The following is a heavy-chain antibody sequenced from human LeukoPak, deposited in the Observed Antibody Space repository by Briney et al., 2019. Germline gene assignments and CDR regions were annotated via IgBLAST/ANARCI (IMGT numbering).Heavy chain of an antibody. CDR2: INPNSGGT. Sequence: EASVKVSCKAFGYTFSDYCMHWVRQAPGQGLEWMGRINPNSGGTNYAQKFQGRVTMITDTSITTAYMELSRLRSGDTAVYYCARDADSSGWYEDRYFYYMDVWGKGTTVTVSS. CDR1: GYTFSDYC. D-gene: IGHD6-19*01. V-gene: IGHV1-2*06. J-gene: IGHJ6*03. CDR3: ARDADSSGWYEDRYFYYMDV.